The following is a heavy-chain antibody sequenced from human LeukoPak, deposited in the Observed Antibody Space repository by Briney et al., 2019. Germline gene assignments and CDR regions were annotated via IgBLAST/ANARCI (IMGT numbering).Heavy chain of an antibody. Sequence: GESLKISCKGFGYSFPNYWIAWVRQMPGKGLEWMGIIYPGDSDTRYSPSFQGQVTISADKSISTAYLHWSSLKASDTAMYYCARPGTSNWSSFFDYWGQGTLVTVSS. V-gene: IGHV5-51*01. CDR2: IYPGDSDT. CDR1: GYSFPNYW. D-gene: IGHD6-13*01. J-gene: IGHJ4*02. CDR3: ARPGTSNWSSFFDY.